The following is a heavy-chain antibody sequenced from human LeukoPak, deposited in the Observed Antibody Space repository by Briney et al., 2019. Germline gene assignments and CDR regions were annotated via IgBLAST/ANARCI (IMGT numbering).Heavy chain of an antibody. D-gene: IGHD3-10*01. V-gene: IGHV4-59*12. Sequence: SETLSLTCTVSGGSISSYYWSWLRQPPGKGLEWIGYIYYSGSTNYNPSLKSRVTISVDTSKNQFSLKLSSVTAADTAVYYCARGRAVRGVILGSWFDPWGQGTLVTVSS. J-gene: IGHJ5*02. CDR2: IYYSGST. CDR3: ARGRAVRGVILGSWFDP. CDR1: GGSISSYY.